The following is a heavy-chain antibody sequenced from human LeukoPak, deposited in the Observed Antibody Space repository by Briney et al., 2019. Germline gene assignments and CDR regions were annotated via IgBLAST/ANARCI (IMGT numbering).Heavy chain of an antibody. Sequence: GGSLRLSCAASGFTVSSNYMSWVRQAPGKGLEWVSVIYSGGTTYYSDSVRGRFTISRDNSKNTLYLQMNSLRAEDTAVYYCAKDQRMGIAAAGQGDYWGQGTLVTVSS. CDR3: AKDQRMGIAAAGQGDY. V-gene: IGHV3-53*05. CDR1: GFTVSSNY. CDR2: IYSGGTT. D-gene: IGHD6-13*01. J-gene: IGHJ4*02.